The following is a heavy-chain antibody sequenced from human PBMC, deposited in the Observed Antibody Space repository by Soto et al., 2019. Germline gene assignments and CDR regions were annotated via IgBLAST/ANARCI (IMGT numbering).Heavy chain of an antibody. CDR1: GFTFSSYG. D-gene: IGHD3-9*01. V-gene: IGHV3-30*18. J-gene: IGHJ3*02. Sequence: QVQLVESGGGVVQPGRSLRLSCAASGFTFSSYGMHWVRQAPGKGLEWVAVISYDGSNKYYADSVKGRFTISRDNFKNTLYLQMNSLRAEDTAVYYCAKSMGYDILTGYLDAFDIWGQGTMVTVSS. CDR3: AKSMGYDILTGYLDAFDI. CDR2: ISYDGSNK.